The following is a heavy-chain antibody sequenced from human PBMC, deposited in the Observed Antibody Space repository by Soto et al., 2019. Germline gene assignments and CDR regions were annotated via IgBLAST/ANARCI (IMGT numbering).Heavy chain of an antibody. V-gene: IGHV4-31*01. Sequence: QVQLQESGPGLVKPSQTLSLTCTVSGGSISSGGYYWSWIRQHPGKGLEWIGYIYYSGSTYYNPYLKSLVTISXXTXKXXFALKQSAETAGDTAVDYCARDLVVPAARGAIFDYWGQGTLVTVSS. CDR3: ARDLVVPAARGAIFDY. CDR2: IYYSGST. CDR1: GGSISSGGYY. J-gene: IGHJ4*02. D-gene: IGHD2-2*01.